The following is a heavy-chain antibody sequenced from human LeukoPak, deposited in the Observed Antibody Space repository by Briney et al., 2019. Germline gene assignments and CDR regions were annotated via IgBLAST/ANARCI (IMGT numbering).Heavy chain of an antibody. Sequence: ASVKVSCKASGFTFTSYYMHWVRQAPGQGLEWMGIINPSGGSTSYAQKFQGRVTMTRDMSTSTVYMELSSLRSEDTAVYYCARSPSGYYDSSGYLDFDYWGQGTLVTVSS. V-gene: IGHV1-46*01. CDR3: ARSPSGYYDSSGYLDFDY. J-gene: IGHJ4*02. D-gene: IGHD3-22*01. CDR2: INPSGGST. CDR1: GFTFTSYY.